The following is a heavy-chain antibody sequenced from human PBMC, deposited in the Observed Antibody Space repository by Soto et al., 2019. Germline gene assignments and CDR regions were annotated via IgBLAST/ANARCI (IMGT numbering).Heavy chain of an antibody. Sequence: QVQLVESGGGVVQPGRSLRLSCAASGFTFSSYGMHWVRQAPGKGLEWVAVISYDGSNKYYADSVKGRFTISRDNSKNTLYLQMNSLRAEDTAVYYCAKDRGGNSGYDAFDIWGQGTMVTVSS. D-gene: IGHD1-7*01. V-gene: IGHV3-30*18. CDR1: GFTFSSYG. CDR2: ISYDGSNK. J-gene: IGHJ3*02. CDR3: AKDRGGNSGYDAFDI.